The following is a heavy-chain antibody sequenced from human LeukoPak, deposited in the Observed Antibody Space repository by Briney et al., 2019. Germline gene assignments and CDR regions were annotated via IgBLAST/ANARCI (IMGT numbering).Heavy chain of an antibody. J-gene: IGHJ4*02. CDR2: IKEDGSDK. Sequence: GGSLRLSCAASGLTFSSYWMSWVRQAPGKGLEWVANIKEDGSDKYYVDFVRGRFTISRDNAKNSLYLQMNSLRAEDTAVYYCARDSGMVRGTVDYWGQGTLVTVSS. V-gene: IGHV3-7*05. CDR1: GLTFSSYW. D-gene: IGHD3-10*01. CDR3: ARDSGMVRGTVDY.